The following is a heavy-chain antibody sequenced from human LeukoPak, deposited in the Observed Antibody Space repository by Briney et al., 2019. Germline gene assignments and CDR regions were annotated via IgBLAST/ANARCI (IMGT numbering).Heavy chain of an antibody. CDR2: ITGNSGST. CDR1: GFTFDDYT. J-gene: IGHJ3*02. Sequence: GGSLRLSCAASGFTFDDYTIHWVRQPPGKGLEWVSGITGNSGSTDYADSVRGRFTISRDNAKNSLYLQMNTLREDDTALYYCAKGNWGNAFDIWGQGTMVTVSS. V-gene: IGHV3-9*01. CDR3: AKGNWGNAFDI. D-gene: IGHD7-27*01.